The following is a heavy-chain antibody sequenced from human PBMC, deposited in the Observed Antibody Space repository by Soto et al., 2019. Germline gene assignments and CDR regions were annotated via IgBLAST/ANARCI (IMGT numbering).Heavy chain of an antibody. CDR3: ARDSYYDILTGYYVH. J-gene: IGHJ4*02. V-gene: IGHV3-30-3*01. CDR1: GFTFSSYA. CDR2: ISYDGSNK. D-gene: IGHD3-9*01. Sequence: QVQLVESGGGVVQPGRSLRLSCAASGFTFSSYAMHWVRQAPGKGLEWVAVISYDGSNKYYADSVKGRFTISRDNSKNTLYLQMNSLRAEDTAVYYCARDSYYDILTGYYVHWGQGTLVTVSS.